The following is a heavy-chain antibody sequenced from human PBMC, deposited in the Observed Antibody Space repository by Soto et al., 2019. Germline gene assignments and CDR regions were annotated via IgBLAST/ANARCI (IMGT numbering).Heavy chain of an antibody. J-gene: IGHJ6*02. Sequence: GGSLRLSCAASGFTFSSYSMNWVRQAPGKGLEWVSSISSSSSYIYYADSVKGRFTISRDNAKNSLYLQMNSLRAEDTAVYYCARDHYYCSGGSCYRAGMDIWGQGTTVTVS. CDR2: ISSSSSYI. V-gene: IGHV3-21*01. CDR3: ARDHYYCSGGSCYRAGMDI. CDR1: GFTFSSYS. D-gene: IGHD2-15*01.